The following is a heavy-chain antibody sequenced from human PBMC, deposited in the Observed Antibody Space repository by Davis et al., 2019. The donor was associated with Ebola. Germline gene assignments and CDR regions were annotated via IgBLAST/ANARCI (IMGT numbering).Heavy chain of an antibody. CDR3: ARDSSGGLWFGESHAAYDY. V-gene: IGHV3-33*01. Sequence: GESLKISCAASGFTFSSYGMHWVRQAPGKGLEWVAVIWYDGSNKYYADSVKGRFTISRDNSKNTLYLQMNSLRAEDTAVYYCARDSSGGLWFGESHAAYDYWGQGTLVTVSS. CDR1: GFTFSSYG. J-gene: IGHJ4*02. D-gene: IGHD3-10*01. CDR2: IWYDGSNK.